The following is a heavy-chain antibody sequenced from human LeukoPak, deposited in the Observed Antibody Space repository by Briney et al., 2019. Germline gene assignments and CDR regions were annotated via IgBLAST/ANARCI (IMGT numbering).Heavy chain of an antibody. Sequence: ASVKVSCKPSGYTFTGYYMHWVRRAPGQGLEWMGRINPNSGATNYAQKFQGRVTMTRDTSISTAYMELTTLRSDDTAVYYCAKSIEYCGADCYGYFDLWGRGTLVTVSS. CDR1: GYTFTGYY. D-gene: IGHD2-21*02. V-gene: IGHV1-2*06. J-gene: IGHJ2*01. CDR2: INPNSGAT. CDR3: AKSIEYCGADCYGYFDL.